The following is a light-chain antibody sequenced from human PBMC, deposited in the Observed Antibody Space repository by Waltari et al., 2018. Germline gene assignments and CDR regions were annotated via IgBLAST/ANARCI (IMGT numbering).Light chain of an antibody. V-gene: IGLV3-21*02. CDR2: DNS. CDR3: QVWDFSGDHLIVL. J-gene: IGLJ2*01. CDR1: TIGTNT. Sequence: SYVLTQPPSVSVAPGQTAPIPCGHNTIGTNTVHWYQQKPGQAPVLVVFDNSDRPSGIPERFSGSNSGSTATLTISRVEAGDEADYYCQVWDFSGDHLIVLFGGGTKVTVL.